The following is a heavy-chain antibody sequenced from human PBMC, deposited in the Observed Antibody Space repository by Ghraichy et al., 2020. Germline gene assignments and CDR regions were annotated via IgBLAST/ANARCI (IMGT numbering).Heavy chain of an antibody. CDR2: IYTSGST. CDR3: ARVIYGGNRDYFDY. V-gene: IGHV4-4*07. D-gene: IGHD4-23*01. J-gene: IGHJ4*02. Sequence: SETLSLTCTVSGGSISSYYWIWIRQPAGKGLEWVGRIYTSGSTNYNPSLKSRVTMSVDTSKNQFSLKLSSVTAADTAVYYCARVIYGGNRDYFDYWGQGTLVTASS. CDR1: GGSISSYY.